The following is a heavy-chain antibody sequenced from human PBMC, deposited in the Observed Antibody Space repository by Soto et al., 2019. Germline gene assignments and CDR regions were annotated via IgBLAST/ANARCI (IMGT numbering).Heavy chain of an antibody. J-gene: IGHJ4*02. Sequence: QVQLVESGGGVVQPGRSLRLSCAASGFTFSSYGMHWVRQAPGKGLEWVAVISYDGSNKYYADSVKGRFTISRDNSKNTLYLQMNSLRAEDTAVYYCATLHHGAYDYWGQGTLVTVSS. CDR1: GFTFSSYG. CDR3: ATLHHGAYDY. CDR2: ISYDGSNK. D-gene: IGHD3-10*01. V-gene: IGHV3-30*03.